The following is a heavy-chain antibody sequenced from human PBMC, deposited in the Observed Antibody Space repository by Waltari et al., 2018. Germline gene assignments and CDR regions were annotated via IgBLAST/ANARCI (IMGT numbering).Heavy chain of an antibody. CDR2: IYYSGST. CDR1: GGSISSSSYY. V-gene: IGHV4-39*07. Sequence: QLQLQESGPGLVKPSETLSLTCTVSGGSISSSSYYWGWIRQPPGRGREWIGRIYYSGSTNYNPSLNSRVTISVDTSKNQFSLKLSSVTAADTAVYYCARSGGSYYYYYGMDVWGQGTTVTVSS. J-gene: IGHJ6*02. CDR3: ARSGGSYYYYYGMDV. D-gene: IGHD1-26*01.